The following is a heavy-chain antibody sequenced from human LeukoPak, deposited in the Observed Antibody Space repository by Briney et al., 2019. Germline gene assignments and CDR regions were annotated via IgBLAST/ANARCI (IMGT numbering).Heavy chain of an antibody. D-gene: IGHD5-24*01. CDR2: IYPGDSNT. Sequence: GESLKISCKGFGYSFTSYWIGWVRQMPGKGLEWMGIIYPGDSNTRYSPSFQGQVTISADKSISTAYLQWSSLKASDTAMYYCARADGYNFFSFGNWGQGTLVTVSS. J-gene: IGHJ4*02. CDR3: ARADGYNFFSFGN. CDR1: GYSFTSYW. V-gene: IGHV5-51*01.